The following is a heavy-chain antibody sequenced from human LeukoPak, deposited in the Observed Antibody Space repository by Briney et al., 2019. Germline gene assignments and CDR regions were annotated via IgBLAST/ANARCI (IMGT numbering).Heavy chain of an antibody. CDR3: ARLAGGDFDY. CDR1: GFTFSSYY. J-gene: IGHJ4*02. CDR2: ISSSSSTI. D-gene: IGHD3-10*01. Sequence: GGSLRLSCAASGFTFSSYYMNWVRQAPGKGLEWVSYISSSSSTIYYADSVKGRFTISRDNAKNSLYLQMNSLRAEDTAVYYCARLAGGDFDYWGQGTLVTVSS. V-gene: IGHV3-48*04.